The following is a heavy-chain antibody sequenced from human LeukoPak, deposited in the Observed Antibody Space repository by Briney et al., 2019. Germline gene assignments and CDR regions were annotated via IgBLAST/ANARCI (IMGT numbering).Heavy chain of an antibody. CDR1: GYTFTSYA. D-gene: IGHD6-13*01. CDR2: INPNSGGT. J-gene: IGHJ5*02. Sequence: EASVKVSCKASGYTFTSYAMHWVRQAPGQGLEWMGWINPNSGGTNYAQKFQGWVTMTRDTSISTAYMELSRLRSDDTAVYYCARVNWGSSWYGRGDNWFDPWGQGTLVTVSS. V-gene: IGHV1-2*04. CDR3: ARVNWGSSWYGRGDNWFDP.